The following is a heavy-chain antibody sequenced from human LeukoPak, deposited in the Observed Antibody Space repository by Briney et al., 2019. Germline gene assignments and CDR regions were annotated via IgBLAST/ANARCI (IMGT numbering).Heavy chain of an antibody. Sequence: SETLSLTCTVSGGSISSYYWSWIRQPPGKGLEWIGYIYYSGGTNYNPSLKSRVTISVDTSKNQFSLKLSSVAAADTAVYYCARDRGSGTLDGYYYYGMDVWGQGTTVTVSS. J-gene: IGHJ6*02. CDR1: GGSISSYY. CDR2: IYYSGGT. V-gene: IGHV4-59*01. CDR3: ARDRGSGTLDGYYYYGMDV. D-gene: IGHD3-10*01.